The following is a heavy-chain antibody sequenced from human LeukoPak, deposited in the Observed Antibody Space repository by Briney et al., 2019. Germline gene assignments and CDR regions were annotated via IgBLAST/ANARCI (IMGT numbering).Heavy chain of an antibody. J-gene: IGHJ4*02. CDR1: GFTFSNYG. Sequence: PGRSLRLSCATSGFTFSNYGMHWVRQAPGEGLEWVAVISYDGSNKYYADSVKGRFTISRDNSKNTLYVQMDSLRAEDTAVYYCARDLRKGRYFDYWGQGTLVTVSS. CDR2: ISYDGSNK. V-gene: IGHV3-30*03. D-gene: IGHD3-10*01. CDR3: ARDLRKGRYFDY.